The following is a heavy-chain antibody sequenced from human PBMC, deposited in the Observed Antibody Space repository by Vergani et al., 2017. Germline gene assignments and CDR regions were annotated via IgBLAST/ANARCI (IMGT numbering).Heavy chain of an antibody. Sequence: EVQPVESGGGLVKPGGSLRLSCTTSGFTFSSAWMSWVRQAPGKGLEWVARIRPKTDGETTDYAAPVKGRFTISRDDSKNTLYLQMNSLKTEDTAVYYXARGHGGNSGWFDPWGQGTLVTVSS. CDR2: IRPKTDGETT. CDR1: GFTFSSAW. J-gene: IGHJ5*02. CDR3: ARGHGGNSGWFDP. D-gene: IGHD4-23*01. V-gene: IGHV3-15*01.